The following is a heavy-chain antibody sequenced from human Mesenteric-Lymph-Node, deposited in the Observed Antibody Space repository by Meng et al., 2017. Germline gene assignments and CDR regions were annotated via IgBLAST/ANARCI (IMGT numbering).Heavy chain of an antibody. CDR2: IHTSQST. CDR3: ARHPSWGTGSIHF. CDR1: GGSISIYY. V-gene: IGHV4-59*08. D-gene: IGHD1-1*01. J-gene: IGHJ4*02. Sequence: QLQPQEAGPGSVTPSETLSASCSVSGGSISIYYWSWIRQPPGKGLDWMPYIHTSQSTNYNPSLKLRVPMSVDTSKNQFPLNMRSVTAADTAVHYCARHPSWGTGSIHFWGQGTLVTVSS.